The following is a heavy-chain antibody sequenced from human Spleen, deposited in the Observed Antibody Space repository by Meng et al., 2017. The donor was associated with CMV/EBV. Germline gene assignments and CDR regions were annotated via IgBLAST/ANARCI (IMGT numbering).Heavy chain of an antibody. CDR3: ARDLLLTYGMDV. J-gene: IGHJ6*02. CDR2: IHSGGGT. CDR1: GFTVDTYH. Sequence: GGSLRLSCAASGFTVDTYHMSWVRQAPGKGLEWVSVIHSGGGTSYEDYVKGRFTISRDNSKNTVYLQMKSLRAEDTAVYYCARDLLLTYGMDVWGQGTTVTVSS. V-gene: IGHV3-53*01. D-gene: IGHD2-15*01.